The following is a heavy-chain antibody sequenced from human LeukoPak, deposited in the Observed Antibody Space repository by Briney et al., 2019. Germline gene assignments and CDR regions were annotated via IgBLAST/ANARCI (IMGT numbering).Heavy chain of an antibody. Sequence: GGSLRLSCAASGFTFGTSAMSWVRQAPGKGLEWVASVSGSGGSTYYADSVKGRSTISRDNSKNTLYLQMNSLRAEDTAVYYCAKDCAYGAHAFDYWGQGSLVTVSS. J-gene: IGHJ4*02. CDR3: AKDCAYGAHAFDY. V-gene: IGHV3-23*01. D-gene: IGHD4/OR15-4a*01. CDR1: GFTFGTSA. CDR2: VSGSGGST.